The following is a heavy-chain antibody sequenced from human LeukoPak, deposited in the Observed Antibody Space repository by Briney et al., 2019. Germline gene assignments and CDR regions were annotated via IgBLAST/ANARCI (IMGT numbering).Heavy chain of an antibody. D-gene: IGHD3-10*01. CDR1: GGSIGSGDYY. J-gene: IGHJ5*02. Sequence: SQTLSLTCTVSGGSIGSGDYYWSWIRQPPGKGLEWIGYIYYSGSTYYNPSLKSRVTISVDTSKNQFSLKLSSVTAADTAVYYCARGGVWDYYGSVNWFDPWGQGTLVTVSS. CDR3: ARGGVWDYYGSVNWFDP. CDR2: IYYSGST. V-gene: IGHV4-30-4*01.